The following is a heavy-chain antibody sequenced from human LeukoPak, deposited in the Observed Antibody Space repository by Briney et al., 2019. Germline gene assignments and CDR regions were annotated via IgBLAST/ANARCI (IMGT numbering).Heavy chain of an antibody. CDR2: IIPILGIA. V-gene: IGHV1-69*04. Sequence: SVKVSCKASGYTFTSYGISWVRQAPGQGLEWMGRIIPILGIANYAQKFQGRVTITADKSTSTAYMELSSLRSEDTAVYYCARHNQIVVVITTDGMDVWGQGTTVTVSS. CDR3: ARHNQIVVVITTDGMDV. J-gene: IGHJ6*02. CDR1: GYTFTSYG. D-gene: IGHD3-22*01.